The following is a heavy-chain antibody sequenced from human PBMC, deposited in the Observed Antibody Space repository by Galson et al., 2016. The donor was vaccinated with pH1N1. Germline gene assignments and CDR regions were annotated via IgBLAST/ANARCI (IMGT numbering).Heavy chain of an antibody. D-gene: IGHD2-2*02. CDR3: AHAQTIGYCSSASCYTGDFDY. CDR1: GDTFSNYA. J-gene: IGHJ4*02. V-gene: IGHV1-69*06. Sequence: VSCKASGDTFSNYAINWVRQAPGQGLEWVGGIIPIFGTTNYAQKFQGRVTITADKSMDTAYMELSSLRSEDSAVYYCAHAQTIGYCSSASCYTGDFDYWGQGTLVTVSS. CDR2: IIPIFGTT.